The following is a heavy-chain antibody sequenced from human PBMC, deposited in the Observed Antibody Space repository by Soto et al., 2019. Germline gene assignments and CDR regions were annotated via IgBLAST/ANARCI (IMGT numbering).Heavy chain of an antibody. CDR2: IIPIFGTA. J-gene: IGHJ6*02. CDR1: GGTFSSYA. CDR3: ATGPIFGVVNAYYYYGMDL. D-gene: IGHD3-3*01. V-gene: IGHV1-69*13. Sequence: ASVKVSFKASGGTFSSYAISWVRQAPGQGLEWMGGIIPIFGTANYAQKFQGRVTITADESTSTAYMELSSLRSEDTAVYYCATGPIFGVVNAYYYYGMDLWGQGTTVTVSS.